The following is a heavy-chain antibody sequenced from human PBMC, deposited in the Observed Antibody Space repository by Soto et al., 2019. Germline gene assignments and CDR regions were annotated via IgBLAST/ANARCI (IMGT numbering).Heavy chain of an antibody. J-gene: IGHJ2*01. V-gene: IGHV3-23*01. Sequence: PGGSLRLSCAASGFTFSSYAMSWVRQAPGKGLEWVSAISGSGGSTYYADSVKGRFTISRDNSKNTLYLQMNSLRAEDTAVYYCAKVGVDSGSYPLYWYFDLWGRGTLVTVSS. CDR2: ISGSGGST. D-gene: IGHD1-26*01. CDR1: GFTFSSYA. CDR3: AKVGVDSGSYPLYWYFDL.